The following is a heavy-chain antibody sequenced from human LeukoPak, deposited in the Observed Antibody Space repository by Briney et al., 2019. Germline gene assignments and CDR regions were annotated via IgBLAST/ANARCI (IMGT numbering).Heavy chain of an antibody. CDR1: GHTFTSYG. V-gene: IGHV1-18*01. Sequence: ASVKVSCKASGHTFTSYGISWVLQAPGQGLEWMGWISAYNGNTNYAQKLQGRVTMTTDTSTSTAYMELRSLRSDDTAVYYCARDRIYDSSGYYYSAFDIWGQGTMVTVSS. J-gene: IGHJ3*02. CDR2: ISAYNGNT. CDR3: ARDRIYDSSGYYYSAFDI. D-gene: IGHD3-22*01.